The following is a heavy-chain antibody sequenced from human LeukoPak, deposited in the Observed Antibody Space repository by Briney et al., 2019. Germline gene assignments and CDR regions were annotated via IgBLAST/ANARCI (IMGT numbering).Heavy chain of an antibody. CDR2: INPDGSTT. D-gene: IGHD4-17*01. CDR3: ARDFHGDHDY. J-gene: IGHJ4*02. V-gene: IGHV3-74*01. Sequence: GGSLRLSCAASGFTLSGYWIHWVRQAPGKGLVWVARINPDGSTTNYADSVKGRITISRDNARNTLYLQMHSLRAEDTAVYYCARDFHGDHDYWGQGTLVTVSS. CDR1: GFTLSGYW.